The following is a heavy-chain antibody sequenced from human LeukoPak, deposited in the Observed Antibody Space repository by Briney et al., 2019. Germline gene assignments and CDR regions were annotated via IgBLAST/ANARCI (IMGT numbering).Heavy chain of an antibody. CDR3: ARLYYGSGSYSWYYYYYMDV. D-gene: IGHD3-10*01. CDR1: GYSFTCYW. CDR2: IYPGHSDT. V-gene: IGHV5-51*01. J-gene: IGHJ6*03. Sequence: KPGESLKISCKGSGYSFTCYWIGWVLQMPGKGLEWMGIIYPGHSDTRYSPSFQGQVTISADKSISTAYLQWSSLKASDTAMYYCARLYYGSGSYSWYYYYYMDVWGKGTTVTVSS.